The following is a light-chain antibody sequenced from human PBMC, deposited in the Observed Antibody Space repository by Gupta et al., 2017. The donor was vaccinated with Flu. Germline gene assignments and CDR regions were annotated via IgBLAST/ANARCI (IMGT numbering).Light chain of an antibody. CDR3: QQYDPYSPWS. CDR1: QSISDY. CDR2: KAS. V-gene: IGKV1-5*03. J-gene: IGKJ1*01. Sequence: DIQMTQSPSTLSASVGERVTITCRASQSISDYLAWYQQKAGKAPKVLIYKASNLESGVPSRFSASGAGTEFTLTISSLQPDDFATYYCQQYDPYSPWSFGQGTKVDMK.